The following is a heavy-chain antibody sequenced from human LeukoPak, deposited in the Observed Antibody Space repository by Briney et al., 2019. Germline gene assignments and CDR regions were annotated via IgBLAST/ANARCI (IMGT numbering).Heavy chain of an antibody. J-gene: IGHJ4*02. Sequence: PGGSLTLSCAGSGFTFSNYWMHWVRRTPGKGLVWVSRIDANGVTTSYADSVKGRFTISRDNANGTLYLQMNSLRADDTGQYFCGRARGGYSAIDYWGQGSLVTVSS. V-gene: IGHV3-74*01. CDR3: GRARGGYSAIDY. D-gene: IGHD4-11*01. CDR2: IDANGVTT. CDR1: GFTFSNYW.